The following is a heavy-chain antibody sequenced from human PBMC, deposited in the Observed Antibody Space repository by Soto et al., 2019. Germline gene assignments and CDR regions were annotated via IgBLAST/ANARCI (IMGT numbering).Heavy chain of an antibody. CDR3: GRGRGVTYEALEI. V-gene: IGHV4-30-4*01. CDR2: IYYSGST. CDR1: GGSISSGDYY. Sequence: PSETLSLTCTVSGGSISSGDYYWSWIRQPPGKGLEWIGYIYYSGSTYYNPSLKSRVTISVDTSKNQFSLTLSSVTAADTAVYYSGRGRGVTYEALEIWGQGNLVTVTS. D-gene: IGHD3-22*01. J-gene: IGHJ4*03.